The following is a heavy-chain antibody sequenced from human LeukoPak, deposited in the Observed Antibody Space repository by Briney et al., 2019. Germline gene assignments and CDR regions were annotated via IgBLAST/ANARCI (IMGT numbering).Heavy chain of an antibody. CDR1: GLTFSNYA. CDR3: ARNNGMDV. V-gene: IGHV3-23*01. Sequence: GGSLRLSCTASGLTFSNYAMSWVRQAPAKGLEWVAGIDQSGGYIHYADSVKGRFTISRDNSKNTLHLQMSSLRAEDTALYHCARNNGMDVWGQGTTVIVSS. CDR2: IDQSGGYI. J-gene: IGHJ6*02.